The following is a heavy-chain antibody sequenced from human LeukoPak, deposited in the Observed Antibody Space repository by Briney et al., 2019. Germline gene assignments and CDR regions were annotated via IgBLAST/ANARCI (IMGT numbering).Heavy chain of an antibody. V-gene: IGHV3-48*03. CDR2: ISTSGSTI. CDR1: GFTFSSYE. D-gene: IGHD3-16*01. CDR3: ARVLGTYYDY. Sequence: GGSLRLSCAASGFTFSSYEVKWVRQAPGKGLEWVSYISTSGSTIYYADSVKGRFTISRDNAKNSLYLQMNSLRAEDTAVYYCARVLGTYYDYWGQGTLVTVSS. J-gene: IGHJ4*02.